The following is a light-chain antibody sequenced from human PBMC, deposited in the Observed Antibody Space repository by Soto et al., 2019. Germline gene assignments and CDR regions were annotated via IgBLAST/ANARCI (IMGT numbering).Light chain of an antibody. Sequence: EVVLTQSPGTLSFSPGERATLSCRASQSVTNTYLAWYQQKPGRAPRLLMYSTSRRATGIPDRFTGSGSGTDSILTISRLEPEDFAVYYCQQYANSLRITFGQGTRLEIK. CDR1: QSVTNTY. CDR3: QQYANSLRIT. CDR2: STS. V-gene: IGKV3-20*01. J-gene: IGKJ5*01.